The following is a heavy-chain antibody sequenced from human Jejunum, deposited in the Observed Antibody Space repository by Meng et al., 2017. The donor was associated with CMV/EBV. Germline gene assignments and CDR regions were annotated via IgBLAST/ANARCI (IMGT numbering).Heavy chain of an antibody. Sequence: QVSLVQSGGEVKKPXXSVKVSCKASGYAFTSFGITWVRQAPGQGLEWMGWISAKDGYTKYAQQFQDRVTMTTDTSTSTAYMELRSLRSDDTAVYYCARAGAVTTAHFDFWGKVTLVNVSS. CDR3: ARAGAVTTAHFDF. CDR1: GYAFTSFG. V-gene: IGHV1-18*01. J-gene: IGHJ4*02. CDR2: ISAKDGYT. D-gene: IGHD4-11*01.